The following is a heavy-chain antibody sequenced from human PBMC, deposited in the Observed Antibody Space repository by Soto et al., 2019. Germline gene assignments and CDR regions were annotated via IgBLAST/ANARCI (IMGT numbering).Heavy chain of an antibody. CDR2: INHSGST. Sequence: SETLSLTCAVYGGSFSGYYWSWIRQPPGKGLEWIGEINHSGSTNYNPSLKSRVTISVDTSKIQFSLKLSSVTASDTAVYYCAGEQWPTSRYFDYWGQGTLVTVSS. J-gene: IGHJ4*02. V-gene: IGHV4-34*01. CDR3: AGEQWPTSRYFDY. D-gene: IGHD6-19*01. CDR1: GGSFSGYY.